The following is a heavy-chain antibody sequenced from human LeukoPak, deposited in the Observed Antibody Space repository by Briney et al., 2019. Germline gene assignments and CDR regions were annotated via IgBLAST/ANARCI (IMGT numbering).Heavy chain of an antibody. D-gene: IGHD3-10*01. CDR1: GYTFSNCG. Sequence: GGSLRLSCAASGYTFSNCGMHWVRQAPGKGLEWVSHNSGGKTYYADSVKGRFTISRDNSKNTLYLQMDSLRAEDTAIYYCADFGSGSYCFDYWGQGTLVTVSS. J-gene: IGHJ4*02. CDR2: NSGGKT. CDR3: ADFGSGSYCFDY. V-gene: IGHV3-23*01.